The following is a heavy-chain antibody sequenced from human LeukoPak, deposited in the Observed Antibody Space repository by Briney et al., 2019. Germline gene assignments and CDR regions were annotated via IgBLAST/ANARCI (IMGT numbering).Heavy chain of an antibody. CDR2: ISAYNGNT. D-gene: IGHD3-22*01. V-gene: IGHV1-18*01. CDR1: GYTFTSYG. J-gene: IGHJ4*02. Sequence: GASVKVSCKASGYTFTSYGISWVRQAPGQGLEWMGWISAYNGNTNYAQKLQGRVTMTTDTSTSTAYMELRSLRSDHTAVYYCARGYYYDSSGYPPFDYWGQGTLVTVSS. CDR3: ARGYYYDSSGYPPFDY.